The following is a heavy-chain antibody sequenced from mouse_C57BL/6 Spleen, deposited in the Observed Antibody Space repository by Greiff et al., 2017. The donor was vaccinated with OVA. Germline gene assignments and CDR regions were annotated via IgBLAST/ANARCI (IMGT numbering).Heavy chain of an antibody. J-gene: IGHJ3*01. CDR2: IYPGSGST. V-gene: IGHV1-55*01. CDR1: GYTFTSYW. CDR3: ARRRYDGAWFAY. D-gene: IGHD2-12*01. Sequence: VQLQQSGAELVKPGASVKMSCKASGYTFTSYWITWVKQRPGQGLEWIGDIYPGSGSTNYNEKFKSKATLTVDTSSSTAYMQLSSLTSEDSAVYYCARRRYDGAWFAYWGQGTLVTVSA.